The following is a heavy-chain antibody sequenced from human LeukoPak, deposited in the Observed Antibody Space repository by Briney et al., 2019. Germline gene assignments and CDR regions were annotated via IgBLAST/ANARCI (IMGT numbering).Heavy chain of an antibody. D-gene: IGHD3-22*01. CDR3: ARAEYYYDSSGHSAWFDP. CDR2: ISAYNGNT. Sequence: ASVKVSCKASGYTFTSYGISWVRQAPGQGLEWVGWISAYNGNTNYAQKLQGRVTMTTDTSTSTAYMELRSLRSDDTAVYYCARAEYYYDSSGHSAWFDPWGQGTLVTVSS. V-gene: IGHV1-18*01. CDR1: GYTFTSYG. J-gene: IGHJ5*02.